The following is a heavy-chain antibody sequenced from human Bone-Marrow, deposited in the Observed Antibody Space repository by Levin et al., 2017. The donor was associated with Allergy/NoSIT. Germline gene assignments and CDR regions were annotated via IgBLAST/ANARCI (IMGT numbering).Heavy chain of an antibody. CDR3: ARDLGTRTWYIDY. CDR1: GFTFSSYA. J-gene: IGHJ4*02. CDR2: IWYDGSNK. Sequence: GGSLRLSCAASGFTFSSYAMHWVRQAPGKGLEWVALIWYDGSNKFYADSVKGRFTISRDNSKNTLYLQMDNLRAEDTALYFCARDLGTRTWYIDYWGQGTLVTVSS. V-gene: IGHV3-33*01. D-gene: IGHD3-16*01.